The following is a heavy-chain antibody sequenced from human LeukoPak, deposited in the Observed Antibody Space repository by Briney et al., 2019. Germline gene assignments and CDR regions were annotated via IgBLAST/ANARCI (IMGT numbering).Heavy chain of an antibody. V-gene: IGHV3-30*04. D-gene: IGHD3-3*01. CDR3: ARANLRFLEWLSPDY. J-gene: IGHJ4*02. Sequence: GRSLRLSCAASGFTFSSYAMHWVRQAPGKGLEWVAVISYDGSNKYYADSVKGRFTIPRDNSKNTLYLQMNSLRAEDTAVYYCARANLRFLEWLSPDYWGQGTLVTVSS. CDR1: GFTFSSYA. CDR2: ISYDGSNK.